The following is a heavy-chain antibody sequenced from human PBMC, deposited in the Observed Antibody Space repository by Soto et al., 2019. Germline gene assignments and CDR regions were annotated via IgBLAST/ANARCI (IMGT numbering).Heavy chain of an antibody. J-gene: IGHJ6*02. CDR2: HYYSGIT. CDR1: GGSISSGGYY. V-gene: IGHV4-31*03. CDR3: ARGSSIAGLYYGMDV. D-gene: IGHD6-6*01. Sequence: QVQLQESGPGLVKPSQTLSLTCTVSGGSISSGGYYWTWIRQHPGKGLEWIGYHYYSGITYYNPSLKSRVTISLDTSKNQFSLKLSSVTAADTAVYYCARGSSIAGLYYGMDVWGQGTTVTVSS.